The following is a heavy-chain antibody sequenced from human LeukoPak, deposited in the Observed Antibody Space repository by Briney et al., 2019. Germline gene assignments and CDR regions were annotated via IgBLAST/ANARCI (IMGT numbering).Heavy chain of an antibody. Sequence: GASVKVSCKASGGTFSSYAISWVRQAPGQGLEWMGGIIPIFGTANYAQKFQGRVTITTDESTSTAYMELSSLRCEDTAVYYCARGSGSSSGADYWGQGTLVTVSS. CDR3: ARGSGSSSGADY. V-gene: IGHV1-69*05. CDR1: GGTFSSYA. CDR2: IIPIFGTA. J-gene: IGHJ4*02. D-gene: IGHD6-6*01.